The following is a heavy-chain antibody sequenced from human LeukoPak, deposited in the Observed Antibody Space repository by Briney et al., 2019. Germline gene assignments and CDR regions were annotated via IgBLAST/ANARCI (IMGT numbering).Heavy chain of an antibody. V-gene: IGHV1-2*02. Sequence: ASVKVSCKASGYTFTGYYMHWVRQAPGQGLEWMGWINPNSGGTNYAQKFQGRVTMTRDTSISTAYMELSRLRSDDTAVYYCAREEVAAAGILYYFDYWGQGTLVTVSS. CDR3: AREEVAAAGILYYFDY. CDR2: INPNSGGT. J-gene: IGHJ4*02. CDR1: GYTFTGYY. D-gene: IGHD6-13*01.